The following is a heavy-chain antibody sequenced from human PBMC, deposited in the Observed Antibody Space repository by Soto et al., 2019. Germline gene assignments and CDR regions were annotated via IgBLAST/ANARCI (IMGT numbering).Heavy chain of an antibody. CDR2: IIPILGIA. Sequence: QVQLVQSGAEVKKPGSSVKISCKASGGTFSSYTISWVRQAPGQGLEWMGRIIPILGIANYAQKFQGRVTITADKSTSTAYMELSSLRSEDTAVYYCASPYGDSAGYWGQGTLVTVSS. V-gene: IGHV1-69*02. CDR3: ASPYGDSAGY. CDR1: GGTFSSYT. J-gene: IGHJ4*02. D-gene: IGHD4-17*01.